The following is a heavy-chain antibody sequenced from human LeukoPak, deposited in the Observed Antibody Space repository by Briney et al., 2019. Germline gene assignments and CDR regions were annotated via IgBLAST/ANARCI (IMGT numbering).Heavy chain of an antibody. J-gene: IGHJ5*02. CDR1: GFTFSTFA. CDR3: VTYRQVMLPFEA. Sequence: GSLRLSCAASGFTFSTFAMLWVRQPRGKGLEWVSSIFPSGGEIHYADSVRGQFTISRDNSKSTLSLQMNSLRAGDTAIYYCVTYRQVMLPFEAWGQGTLVTVSS. D-gene: IGHD5-18*01. CDR2: IFPSGGEI. V-gene: IGHV3-23*01.